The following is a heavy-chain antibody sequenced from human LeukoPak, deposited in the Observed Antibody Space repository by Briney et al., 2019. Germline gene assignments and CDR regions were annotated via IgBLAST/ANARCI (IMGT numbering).Heavy chain of an antibody. CDR3: ASQNDYGGNCFFEY. CDR1: GFTFSSYW. CDR2: IKQDGSEK. Sequence: GGSLRLSCAASGFTFSSYWMSWVRQAPGKGLEWVANIKQDGSEKYYVDSVEGRFTISRDNAKSSLYLQMSSLRAEDTAVYYCASQNDYGGNCFFEYWGQGTLVTVSS. J-gene: IGHJ4*02. V-gene: IGHV3-7*01. D-gene: IGHD4-23*01.